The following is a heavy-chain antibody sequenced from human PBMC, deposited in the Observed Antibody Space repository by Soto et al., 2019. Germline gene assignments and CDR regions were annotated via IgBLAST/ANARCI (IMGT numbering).Heavy chain of an antibody. V-gene: IGHV3-33*01. Sequence: GESLRLSHLSSVLPSIPCTMLWLLKSPVEGPEWMCVILYDGSKKYYADSVKGRFTISRDNSKSTVYLHIDSLRDEDTAVYYCARDRGGTAFVIVPAAAETGYYGMDVRGQGTTVTVSS. D-gene: IGHD2-2*01. CDR1: VLPSIPCT. CDR2: ILYDGSKK. CDR3: ARDRGGTAFVIVPAAAETGYYGMDV. J-gene: IGHJ6*02.